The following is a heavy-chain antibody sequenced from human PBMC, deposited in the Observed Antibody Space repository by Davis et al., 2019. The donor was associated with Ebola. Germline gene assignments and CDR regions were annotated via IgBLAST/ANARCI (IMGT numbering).Heavy chain of an antibody. J-gene: IGHJ4*02. CDR1: GFTFSSYS. Sequence: GESLKISCAASGFTFSSYSMNWVRQAPGKGLEWVSSISSSSSYIYYADSVKGRFTISRDNAKNSLYLQMNSLRDEDTAVYYCARDLKGEGYSYGNHYFDYWGQGTLVTVSS. CDR3: ARDLKGEGYSYGNHYFDY. V-gene: IGHV3-21*01. CDR2: ISSSSSYI. D-gene: IGHD5-18*01.